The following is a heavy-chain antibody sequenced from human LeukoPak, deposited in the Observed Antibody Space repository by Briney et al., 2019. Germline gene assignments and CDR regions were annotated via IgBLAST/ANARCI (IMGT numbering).Heavy chain of an antibody. CDR2: IHPDSGGT. CDR1: GYSFSDHY. CDR3: ARVSGPTRYYGLDV. Sequence: ASVKVSCKASGYSFSDHYTHWVRQAPGQGLEWMGWIHPDSGGTIYAQNFHGRLTVTRDRSLGTAYMELTRLTSDDTAMYYCARVSGPTRYYGLDVWGQGTTVIVTS. V-gene: IGHV1-2*02. D-gene: IGHD3-16*02. J-gene: IGHJ6*02.